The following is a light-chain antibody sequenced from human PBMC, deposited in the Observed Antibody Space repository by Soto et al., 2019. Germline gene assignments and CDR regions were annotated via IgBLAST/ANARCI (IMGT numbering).Light chain of an antibody. CDR3: QQSYTAPYT. V-gene: IGKV1-39*01. CDR2: AAS. J-gene: IGKJ2*01. Sequence: DIQMTQSPWSLSASVGDRVTIACRASQSIGRYLNWYQQKPGRPPKLLMGAASRLQSGVPSRFSGSGSGTDFTLTISSLQPEDFATYHCQQSYTAPYTFGQGTKVEIK. CDR1: QSIGRY.